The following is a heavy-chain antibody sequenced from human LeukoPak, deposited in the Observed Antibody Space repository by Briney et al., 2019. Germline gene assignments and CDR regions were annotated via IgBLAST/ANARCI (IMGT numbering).Heavy chain of an antibody. CDR2: IIPILGTT. CDR3: ARDDYYDSSAYRENPFDV. J-gene: IGHJ3*01. V-gene: IGHV1-69*13. D-gene: IGHD3-22*01. Sequence: ASVKVSCKASGDTFSSYAISWLRQAPGQGLEWMGGIIPILGTTNYAQKFQGRVTITADASTSTLYMELRSLRSEDTAIYYCARDDYYDSSAYRENPFDVWGQGTMVTVSS. CDR1: GDTFSSYA.